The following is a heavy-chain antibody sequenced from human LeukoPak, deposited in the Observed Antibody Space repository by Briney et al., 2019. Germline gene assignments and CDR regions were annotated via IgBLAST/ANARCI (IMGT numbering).Heavy chain of an antibody. V-gene: IGHV4-59*08. J-gene: IGHJ4*02. D-gene: IGHD6-25*01. CDR3: ARHGRPYYFDY. CDR1: GGSISSYY. Sequence: SETLSLTCTVSGGSISSYYWSRIRQPPGKGLEWIGYIYYSGSTNYNPSLKSRVTISVDTSKNQFSLKLSSVTAADTAVYYCARHGRPYYFDYWGQGTLVTVSS. CDR2: IYYSGST.